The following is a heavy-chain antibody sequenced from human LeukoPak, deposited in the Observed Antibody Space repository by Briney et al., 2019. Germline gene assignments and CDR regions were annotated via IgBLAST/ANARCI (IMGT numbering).Heavy chain of an antibody. J-gene: IGHJ6*03. CDR1: GFTFSDYY. D-gene: IGHD1-20*01. CDR3: ALTDYYYYYMDV. CDR2: ISSSGSTI. V-gene: IGHV3-11*04. Sequence: AGGSLRLPCAASGFTFSDYYMSWLRQAPGKGLEWVSYISSSGSTIYYADSVKGRFTISRDNAKNSLYLQMNSLRAEDTAVYYCALTDYYYYYMDVWGKGTTVTVSS.